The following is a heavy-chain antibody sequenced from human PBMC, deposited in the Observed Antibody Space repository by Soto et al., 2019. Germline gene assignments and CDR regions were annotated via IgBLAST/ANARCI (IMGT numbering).Heavy chain of an antibody. Sequence: WGSLRLSFAASGFTVSSYSMNWVRQAPGKGLEWVSSISSSSSYIYYADSVKGRFTISRDNAKNSLYLQMNSLRAEDTAVYYCASHPRDSSGYWYYFDYWGQGTLVTVSS. V-gene: IGHV3-21*01. CDR1: GFTVSSYS. D-gene: IGHD3-22*01. J-gene: IGHJ4*02. CDR2: ISSSSSYI. CDR3: ASHPRDSSGYWYYFDY.